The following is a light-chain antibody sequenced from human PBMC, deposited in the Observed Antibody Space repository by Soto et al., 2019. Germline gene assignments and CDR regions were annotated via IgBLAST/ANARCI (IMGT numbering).Light chain of an antibody. Sequence: QSALTQPASVSGSPGQSITIFCTGTSSDVGGYNYVSWYQQHPGKAPKLMIYDVSNRPSGASNRFSGSKSGNTASLTISGLQAEDEADYYCSSYTSSSSPYVFGTGNKVTVL. J-gene: IGLJ1*01. V-gene: IGLV2-14*01. CDR2: DVS. CDR1: SSDVGGYNY. CDR3: SSYTSSSSPYV.